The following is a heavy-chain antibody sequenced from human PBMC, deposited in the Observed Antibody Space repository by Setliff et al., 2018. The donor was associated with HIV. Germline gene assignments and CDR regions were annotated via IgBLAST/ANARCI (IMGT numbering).Heavy chain of an antibody. V-gene: IGHV1-2*02. J-gene: IGHJ6*03. Sequence: ASVKVSCKASGYTFTDYYMHWVRQAPGQGLEWMGWINPKSGGTNYAQKFQGRVTMTRDTSISTAYMELSRLRSDDTAVYYCARDAQEMSIVATIFVYYYYYMDVWGKGTTVTVSS. D-gene: IGHD5-12*01. CDR3: ARDAQEMSIVATIFVYYYYYMDV. CDR2: INPKSGGT. CDR1: GYTFTDYY.